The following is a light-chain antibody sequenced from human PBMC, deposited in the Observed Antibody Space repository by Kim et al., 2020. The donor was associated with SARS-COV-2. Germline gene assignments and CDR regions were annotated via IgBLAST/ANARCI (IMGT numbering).Light chain of an antibody. Sequence: YELTQPPSVSVSPGQTASITCSGDKLGDKYACWYQQKPGQSPVLVIYQDSKRPSGIPERFSGSNSGNTATLTISGTQAMDEADYYCQAWDSSTPVVFGGGTQLTVL. CDR1: KLGDKY. V-gene: IGLV3-1*01. CDR3: QAWDSSTPVV. J-gene: IGLJ2*01. CDR2: QDS.